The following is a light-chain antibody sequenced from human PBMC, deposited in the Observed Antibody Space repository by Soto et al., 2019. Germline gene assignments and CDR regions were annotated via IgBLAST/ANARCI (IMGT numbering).Light chain of an antibody. CDR3: QQYNNWPPWT. CDR1: QSVSSN. J-gene: IGKJ1*01. V-gene: IGKV3-15*01. CDR2: GAS. Sequence: EIVMTQSPATLSVSPGERATLSCRASQSVSSNLAWYQQKPCQAPRLLIYGASTRATGIPARFSGSGSGTEFTLTISSLQSEDFALYYCQQYNNWPPWTFGQGTKVEIK.